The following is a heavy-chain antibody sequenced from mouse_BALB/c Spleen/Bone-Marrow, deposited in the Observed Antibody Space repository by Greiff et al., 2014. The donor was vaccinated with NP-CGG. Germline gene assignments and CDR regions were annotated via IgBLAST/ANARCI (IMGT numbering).Heavy chain of an antibody. CDR1: GFSLTSYD. CDR3: VRDPGFPYAMDY. J-gene: IGHJ4*01. Sequence: QVQLKQSGPGLVAPSQSLSITCTVSGFSLTSYDISWIRQPPGKGLEWLGVIWTGGGTNYNSAFMSRLSISKDNSKSQVFLKMNSLQTDDTAIYYCVRDPGFPYAMDYWGQGTSVTVSS. V-gene: IGHV2-9-2*01. CDR2: IWTGGGT.